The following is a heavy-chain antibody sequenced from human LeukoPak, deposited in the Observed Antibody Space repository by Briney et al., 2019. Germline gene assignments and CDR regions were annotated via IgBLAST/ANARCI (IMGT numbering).Heavy chain of an antibody. CDR1: GFTFSVAW. CDR3: ARPPGVAAAGTGYFQH. CDR2: IKSNSDGGTT. Sequence: GGSLRLSCAGSGFTFSVAWMSWVRQVPGRGLEWVGRIKSNSDGGTTDYAAPVKGRFTISRDNSKNTLYLQMNSLRAEDTAVYYCARPPGVAAAGTGYFQHWGQGTLVTVSS. J-gene: IGHJ1*01. D-gene: IGHD6-13*01. V-gene: IGHV3-15*01.